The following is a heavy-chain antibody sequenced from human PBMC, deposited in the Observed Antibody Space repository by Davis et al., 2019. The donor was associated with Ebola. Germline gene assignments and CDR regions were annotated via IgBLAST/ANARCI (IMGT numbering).Heavy chain of an antibody. CDR1: GFTFSSYG. Sequence: PGGSLRLSCAASGFTFSSYGMHWVRQAPGKGLEWVAVISYDGSNKYYADSVKGRFTISRDNSKNTLYLQMNSLRAEDTAVYYCARDLTDFSSGPDPYWYFDLWGRGTLVTVSS. J-gene: IGHJ2*01. CDR3: ARDLTDFSSGPDPYWYFDL. D-gene: IGHD6-25*01. CDR2: ISYDGSNK. V-gene: IGHV3-30*03.